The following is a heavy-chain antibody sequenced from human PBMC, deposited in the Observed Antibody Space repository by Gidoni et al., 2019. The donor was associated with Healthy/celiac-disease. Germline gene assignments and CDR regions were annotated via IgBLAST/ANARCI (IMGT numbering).Heavy chain of an antibody. CDR3: ARGLVPAAADFDY. CDR2: INQTSGGT. Sequence: QVQLVQSVAEVKKPGASVKVSCQASGYTFTGYYMHWVRQATGQGLEWMGWINQTSGGTNYAQKVQGRVTMTRDTSISTAYMELSRLRSDDTAVYYCARGLVPAAADFDYWGQGTLVTVSS. CDR1: GYTFTGYY. D-gene: IGHD2-2*01. V-gene: IGHV1-2*02. J-gene: IGHJ4*02.